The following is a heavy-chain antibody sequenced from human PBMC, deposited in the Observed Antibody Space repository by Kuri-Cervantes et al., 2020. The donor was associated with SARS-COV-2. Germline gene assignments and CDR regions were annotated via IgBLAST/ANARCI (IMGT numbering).Heavy chain of an antibody. CDR2: ISAYNGNT. CDR1: GGTFSSYA. V-gene: IGHV1-18*01. J-gene: IGHJ4*01. D-gene: IGHD3-22*01. CDR3: ARGVPYSSGYLLDY. Sequence: ASVKVSCKASGGTFSSYAISWVRQAPGQGLEWMGWISAYNGNTNYAQKLQGRVTMTTDTSTSTAYMELRSLRSDDTAVYYCARGVPYSSGYLLDYWGQEPWSPSPQ.